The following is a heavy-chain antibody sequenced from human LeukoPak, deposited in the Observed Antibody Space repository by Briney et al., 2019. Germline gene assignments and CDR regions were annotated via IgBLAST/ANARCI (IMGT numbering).Heavy chain of an antibody. CDR2: ISAYNGNT. CDR3: AKDPQVYYGDYVDY. D-gene: IGHD4-17*01. CDR1: GYTFTSYG. Sequence: ASVKVSCKASGYTFTSYGISWVRQAPGQGLEWMGWISAYNGNTNYAQKLQGRVTMTTDTSTSTAYMELRSLRSDDTAVYYCAKDPQVYYGDYVDYWGQGTLVTVSS. J-gene: IGHJ4*02. V-gene: IGHV1-18*01.